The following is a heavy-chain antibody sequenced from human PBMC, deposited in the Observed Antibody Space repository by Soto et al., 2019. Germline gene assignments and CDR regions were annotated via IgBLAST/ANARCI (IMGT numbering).Heavy chain of an antibody. CDR1: GFTFSSYA. J-gene: IGHJ4*02. Sequence: EVQLLESGGGLVQPGRSLRLSCAASGFTFSSYAMSWVRQAPGKGLEWVSAISGSGGSTYYADSVKGRFTISRDNSKNTLYLQMNSLRAEDTAVYYCAKVRKRQYSRGGFDYWGQGTLVTVSS. D-gene: IGHD6-6*01. CDR3: AKVRKRQYSRGGFDY. CDR2: ISGSGGST. V-gene: IGHV3-23*01.